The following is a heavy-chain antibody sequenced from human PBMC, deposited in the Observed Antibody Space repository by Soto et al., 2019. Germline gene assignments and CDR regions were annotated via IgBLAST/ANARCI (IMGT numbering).Heavy chain of an antibody. CDR1: GGSFRGYY. V-gene: IGHV4-34*01. CDR3: ARVDDY. CDR2: INHSGST. Sequence: SETLSLTCAVYGGSFRGYYWSWVRQPPGKGLEWIGEINHSGSTKYNPSLMSRVILSVVTSKNQVSLILISVTAADTAVYYCARVDDYWSQGTLVTVSS. J-gene: IGHJ4*02.